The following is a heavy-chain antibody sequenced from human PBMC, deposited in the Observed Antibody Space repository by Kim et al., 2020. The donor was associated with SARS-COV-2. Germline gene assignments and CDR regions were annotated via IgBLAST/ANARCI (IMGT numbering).Heavy chain of an antibody. CDR3: ARGSYDFWSGYPNYYYYYGMDV. Sequence: GGSLRLSCAASGFTFSSYGMHWVRQAPGKGLEWVAVIWYDGSNKYYADSVKGRFTISRDNSKNTLYLQMNSLRAEDTAVYYCARGSYDFWSGYPNYYYYYGMDVWGQGTTVTVSS. CDR2: IWYDGSNK. J-gene: IGHJ6*02. CDR1: GFTFSSYG. V-gene: IGHV3-33*01. D-gene: IGHD3-3*01.